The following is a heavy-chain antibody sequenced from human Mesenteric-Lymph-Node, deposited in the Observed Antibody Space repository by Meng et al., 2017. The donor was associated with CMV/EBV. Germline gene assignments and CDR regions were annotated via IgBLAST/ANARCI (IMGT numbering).Heavy chain of an antibody. CDR2: IYYSGTT. D-gene: IGHD3-3*01. J-gene: IGHJ5*02. Sequence: GSLRLSCAVYGGSFSGYYWSWIRQPPGKGLEWIGSIYYSGTTYYNPSLKSRVTISIDTSKNQFSLELISVTAADTAVYYCTRGLDDFYSGFLGRWFDPWGQGTLVTVSS. CDR3: TRGLDDFYSGFLGRWFDP. CDR1: GGSFSGYY. V-gene: IGHV4-34*01.